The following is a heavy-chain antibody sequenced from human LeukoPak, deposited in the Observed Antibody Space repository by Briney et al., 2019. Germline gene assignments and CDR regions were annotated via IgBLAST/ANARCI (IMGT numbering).Heavy chain of an antibody. CDR1: GGSFSGYY. Sequence: SETLSLTCAVYGGSFSGYYWSWIRQPPGKGLEWIGEINHSGSTNYNPSLKSRVTISVDTSKNQFSLKLSSVTAADTAVYYCASSKYNWNWRYNWFDPWGQGTLDTVSS. CDR3: ASSKYNWNWRYNWFDP. CDR2: INHSGST. D-gene: IGHD1-7*01. J-gene: IGHJ5*02. V-gene: IGHV4-34*01.